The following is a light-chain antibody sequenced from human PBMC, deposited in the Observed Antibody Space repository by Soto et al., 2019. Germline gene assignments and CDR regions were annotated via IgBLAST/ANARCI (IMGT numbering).Light chain of an antibody. V-gene: IGKV1-5*03. J-gene: IGKJ5*01. Sequence: DIQMTQSPSTLSASVGDRVTITCRASQSISSWLAWYQQKPGKAPKLLIYNASSLESGVPSRFSGSGSGTDFTLTISSLQPDDFATYYCQQYNSYSITFGQGTQLEIK. CDR3: QQYNSYSIT. CDR2: NAS. CDR1: QSISSW.